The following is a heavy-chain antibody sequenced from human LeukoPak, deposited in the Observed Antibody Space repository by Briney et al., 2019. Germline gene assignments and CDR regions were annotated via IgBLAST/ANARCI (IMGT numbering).Heavy chain of an antibody. CDR3: ARYELAAGGNYYGMDV. D-gene: IGHD6-13*01. CDR1: GYTSTSYD. Sequence: ASVTVSCKASGYTSTSYDINWVRQATGQGLEWMGWMNPNSGTTGYAQKFQGRVTMTRNTSISTAYMELSSLRTEDTAVYYCARYELAAGGNYYGMDVWGQGTTVTVSS. V-gene: IGHV1-8*01. J-gene: IGHJ6*02. CDR2: MNPNSGTT.